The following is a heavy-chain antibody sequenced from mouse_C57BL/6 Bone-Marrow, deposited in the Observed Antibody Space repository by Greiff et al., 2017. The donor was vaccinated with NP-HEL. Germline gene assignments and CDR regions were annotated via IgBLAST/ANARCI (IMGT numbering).Heavy chain of an antibody. J-gene: IGHJ4*01. Sequence: QVQLQQPGAELVMPGASVKLSCKASGYTFTSYWMHWVKQRPGQGLEWIGEIDPSDSYTNYNQKFKGKSTLTVDKSSSTAYMQLSSLTSEDSAVYYCASLTTVVANSPYYYAMDYWGQGTSVTVSS. V-gene: IGHV1-69*01. CDR1: GYTFTSYW. D-gene: IGHD1-1*01. CDR3: ASLTTVVANSPYYYAMDY. CDR2: IDPSDSYT.